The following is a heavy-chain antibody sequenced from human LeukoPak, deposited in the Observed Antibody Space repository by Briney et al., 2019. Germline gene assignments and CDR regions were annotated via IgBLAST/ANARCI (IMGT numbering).Heavy chain of an antibody. J-gene: IGHJ4*02. D-gene: IGHD6-19*01. CDR2: VSASGAST. CDR1: GFTFGSYV. Sequence: GGSLRLSCEASGFTFGSYVMSWVRQAPGKGLEWVSTVSASGASTYYPDSVKGRFTISRDNSKNTVYLQMNSLRAEDTAVYYCARAIAVAGPYYFDYWGQGTLVTVSS. CDR3: ARAIAVAGPYYFDY. V-gene: IGHV3-23*01.